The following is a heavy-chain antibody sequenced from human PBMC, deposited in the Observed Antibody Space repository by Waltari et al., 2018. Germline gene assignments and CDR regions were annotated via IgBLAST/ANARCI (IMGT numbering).Heavy chain of an antibody. D-gene: IGHD4-17*01. Sequence: QLQLQESGPGLVKPSETLSLTCTVSGGSISSSSYYWGWIRQPPGKGLEWIGSIYYSGSTYYNPSLKSRVTISVDTSKNQFSLKLSSVTAADTAVYYCARSSGYGGNSGGYYFDYWGQGTLVTVSS. CDR1: GGSISSSSYY. CDR3: ARSSGYGGNSGGYYFDY. J-gene: IGHJ4*02. CDR2: IYYSGST. V-gene: IGHV4-39*01.